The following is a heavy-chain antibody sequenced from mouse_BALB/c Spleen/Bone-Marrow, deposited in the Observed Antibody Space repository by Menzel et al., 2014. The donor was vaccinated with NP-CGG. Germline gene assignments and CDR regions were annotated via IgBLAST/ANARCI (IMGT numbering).Heavy chain of an antibody. J-gene: IGHJ3*01. V-gene: IGHV1-7*01. Sequence: QVQLQQSGPELAKPGASVKMSCKASGYTFTSYWMHWLKRRPGQGLEWIGYINPGTDYTEYNQKFKDKATLTADTSSNTAYMQLSSLTSEDSAVYYCARYDYGTKRAWFAYWGQGTLVTVSA. CDR1: GYTFTSYW. CDR2: INPGTDYT. D-gene: IGHD1-1*01. CDR3: ARYDYGTKRAWFAY.